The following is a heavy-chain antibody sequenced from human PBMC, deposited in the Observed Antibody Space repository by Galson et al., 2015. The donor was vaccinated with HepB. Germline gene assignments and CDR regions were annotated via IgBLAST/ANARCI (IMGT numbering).Heavy chain of an antibody. CDR3: AKNPPGGDYYFQGMDV. Sequence: TLSLTCSVSGGSISSSNYFWAWIRQPPGEGLEWIGSIYSGNTYYNPSLKSRVNISADTSKSQISLKLSSVTAADTAIYYCAKNPPGGDYYFQGMDVWGQGTTVTVSS. D-gene: IGHD2-21*02. CDR1: GGSISSSNYF. V-gene: IGHV4-39*07. CDR2: IYSGNT. J-gene: IGHJ6*02.